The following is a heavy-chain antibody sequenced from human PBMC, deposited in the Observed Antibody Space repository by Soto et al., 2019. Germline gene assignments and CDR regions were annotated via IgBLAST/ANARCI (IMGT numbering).Heavy chain of an antibody. V-gene: IGHV3-66*01. Sequence: EVQLVESGGGLVQPGGSLRLSCAGSALTASKNYMSWVRQPPGKGLEWVSVIYSGGTTYYADSVKDRFSNSRDNSKSTLYLQMDNLRAGDTAVYYCARGGSGSDWDYYGMDVWGQGTTVTVSS. CDR1: ALTASKNY. CDR3: ARGGSGSDWDYYGMDV. D-gene: IGHD3-10*01. J-gene: IGHJ6*02. CDR2: IYSGGTT.